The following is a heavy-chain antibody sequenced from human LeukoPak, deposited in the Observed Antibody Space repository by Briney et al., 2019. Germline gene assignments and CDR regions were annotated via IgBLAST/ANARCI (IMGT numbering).Heavy chain of an antibody. CDR2: IRGGDGSS. J-gene: IGHJ6*02. D-gene: IGHD3-9*01. Sequence: GGSLRLSCAASGFTFSSYAMSWVRQAPGKGLEWVSAIRGGDGSSYYTDSVKGRFTISRDNSKNTLYLQMNSLRAEDTAVYYCAKADGDFHWLLLSTYYYYYGMDVWGQGTTVTVSS. CDR3: AKADGDFHWLLLSTYYYYYGMDV. V-gene: IGHV3-23*01. CDR1: GFTFSSYA.